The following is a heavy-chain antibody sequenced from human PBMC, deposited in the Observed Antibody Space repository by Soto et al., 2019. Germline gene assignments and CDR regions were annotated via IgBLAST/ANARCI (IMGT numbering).Heavy chain of an antibody. J-gene: IGHJ4*02. CDR3: AKDVYSSSASTFDY. Sequence: EVQLVESGGGLVQPGRSLRLSCAASGFTFDDFAMHWVRQAPGKGLEWVSGISWNSGSIGYADSVKGRFTISRDNAKNSLYVELNSLRAEDTALYYCAKDVYSSSASTFDYWGQGTLVTVSS. CDR1: GFTFDDFA. V-gene: IGHV3-9*01. CDR2: ISWNSGSI. D-gene: IGHD6-6*01.